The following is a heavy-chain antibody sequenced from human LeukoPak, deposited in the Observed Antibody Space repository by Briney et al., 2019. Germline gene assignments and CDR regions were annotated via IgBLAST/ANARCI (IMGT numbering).Heavy chain of an antibody. D-gene: IGHD3-22*01. V-gene: IGHV3-21*01. CDR3: ARGQGTYYYDSSGYSPDAFDI. Sequence: GGSLRLSCAASGFTFSSYSMNWVRQAPGKGLEWVSSISSSSSYIYYADSVKGRFTISRDNAKNSLYLQMNSLRAEDTAVYYCARGQGTYYYDSSGYSPDAFDIWGQGTMVTVSS. J-gene: IGHJ3*02. CDR1: GFTFSSYS. CDR2: ISSSSSYI.